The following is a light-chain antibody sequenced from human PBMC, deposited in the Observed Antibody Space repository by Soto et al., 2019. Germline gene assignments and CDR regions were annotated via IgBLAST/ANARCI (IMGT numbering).Light chain of an antibody. CDR1: SSDVGDYDY. V-gene: IGLV2-14*03. CDR3: SSYSSSGTLYV. Sequence: QSALTQPASVSGSPGQSITISCTGSSSDVGDYDYVAWYQQHPDKAPKLMIFDVSSRPSGVSNRFSGSKSGSTASLTISGLQAEDEVDYFCSSYSSSGTLYVFGTGPKVTVL. CDR2: DVS. J-gene: IGLJ1*01.